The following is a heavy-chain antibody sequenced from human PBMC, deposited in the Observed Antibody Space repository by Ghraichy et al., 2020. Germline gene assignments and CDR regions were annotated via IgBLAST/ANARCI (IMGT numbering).Heavy chain of an antibody. Sequence: GGSLRLSCAASGFTFSSYGMHWVRQAPGKGLEWVAVISYDGSNKYYADSVKGRFTISRDNSKNTLYLQMNSLRAEDTAVYYCAKDPDRAYSSGWYEDYWGQGTLVTVSS. CDR1: GFTFSSYG. CDR3: AKDPDRAYSSGWYEDY. CDR2: ISYDGSNK. D-gene: IGHD6-19*01. V-gene: IGHV3-30*18. J-gene: IGHJ4*02.